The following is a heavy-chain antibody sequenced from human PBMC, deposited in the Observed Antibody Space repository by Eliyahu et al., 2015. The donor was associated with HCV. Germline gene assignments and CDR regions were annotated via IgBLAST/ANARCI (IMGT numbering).Heavy chain of an antibody. J-gene: IGHJ5*02. CDR1: GGSISSGSYY. CDR2: IYTSGNT. D-gene: IGHD2-15*01. V-gene: IGHV4-61*02. CDR3: ASRYCSGGSCYGFDP. Sequence: QVQLQESGPGLVKPSQTLSLTCTVSGGSISSGSYYWSWIRQPAGKGLEWIGRIYTSGNTNYNPSLKSRVTISVDTSKNQFSLKLSSVTAADTAVYYCASRYCSGGSCYGFDPWGQGTLVTVSS.